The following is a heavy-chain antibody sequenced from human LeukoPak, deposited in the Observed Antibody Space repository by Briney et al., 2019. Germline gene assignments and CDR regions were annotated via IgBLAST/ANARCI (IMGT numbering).Heavy chain of an antibody. V-gene: IGHV1-24*01. CDR2: FDPEDAEV. CDR1: GNTLTDLS. J-gene: IGHJ6*02. Sequence: AASVKVSCKVSGNTLTDLSIHWVRQAPEKGLDWMGGFDPEDAEVIYAEKFQDRVTMTEDPSTDTAYLELISLRSEDTAVYYCARRSYDYVWGSYDLEQGYGMDVWGQGTTVTVSS. D-gene: IGHD3-16*01. CDR3: ARRSYDYVWGSYDLEQGYGMDV.